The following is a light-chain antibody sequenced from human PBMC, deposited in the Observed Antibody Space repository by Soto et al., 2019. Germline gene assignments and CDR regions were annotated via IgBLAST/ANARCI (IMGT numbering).Light chain of an antibody. CDR1: SSDVGSYNL. Sequence: QSVLTQPASVSGSIGQSITISCTGTSSDVGSYNLVSWYQQHPGKAPKLMIYEGTKRPSGASNRFSSSKSGNTASLTISGLQAEDEADYYCCSYAGSSYVFGTGTKATVL. J-gene: IGLJ1*01. CDR2: EGT. CDR3: CSYAGSSYV. V-gene: IGLV2-23*01.